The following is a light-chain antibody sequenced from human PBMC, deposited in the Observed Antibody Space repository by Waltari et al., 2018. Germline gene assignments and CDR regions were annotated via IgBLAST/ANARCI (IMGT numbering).Light chain of an antibody. Sequence: QSALTQPASVSGSPGQSITISCTGTSSDVGGSNYVSRYQQHPGKAPKPMIYDVSDRPSGGSNRFSGSKSGNTASLTISGLQAEDEADYYCSSYTSSNTYVFGTGTKVTVL. V-gene: IGLV2-14*03. CDR3: SSYTSSNTYV. CDR2: DVS. J-gene: IGLJ1*01. CDR1: SSDVGGSNY.